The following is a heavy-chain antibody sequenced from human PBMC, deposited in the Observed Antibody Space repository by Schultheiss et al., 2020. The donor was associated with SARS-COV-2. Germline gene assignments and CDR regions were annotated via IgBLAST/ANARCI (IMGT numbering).Heavy chain of an antibody. CDR3: AHSARHYYYYGMDV. J-gene: IGHJ6*02. CDR1: GGSISSSSYY. CDR2: IDWDDDK. V-gene: IGHV2-5*02. D-gene: IGHD1-1*01. Sequence: QTLSLTCTVSGGSISSSSYYWGWIRQPPGKALEWLARIDWDDDKRYSPSLKSRLTITKDTSKNQVVLTMTNMDPVDTATYYCAHSARHYYYYGMDVWGQGTTVTVSS.